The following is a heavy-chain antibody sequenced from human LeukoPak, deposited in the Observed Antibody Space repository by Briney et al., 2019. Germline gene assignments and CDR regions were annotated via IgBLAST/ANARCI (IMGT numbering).Heavy chain of an antibody. CDR3: ARVGQLDY. V-gene: IGHV3-74*01. CDR1: GFTFSSYW. D-gene: IGHD6-6*01. CDR2: INSDGSST. Sequence: GGSLRLSCAASGFTFSSYWMHWVRQAPGKGLMWVSRINSDGSSTSYADSVKGRFTISRDNAKNTLYLQMNSLRAEDTAVYYCARVGQLDYWGQGTLVTVSS. J-gene: IGHJ4*02.